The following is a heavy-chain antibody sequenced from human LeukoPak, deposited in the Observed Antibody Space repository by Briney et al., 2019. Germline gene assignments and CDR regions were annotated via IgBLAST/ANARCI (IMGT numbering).Heavy chain of an antibody. D-gene: IGHD6-19*01. CDR2: IRSKANSYAT. CDR1: GFTFSGSA. CDR3: TRHRAVYAFDI. J-gene: IGHJ3*02. Sequence: GGSLRLSCAASGFTFSGSAMHWVRQAAGKGLEWVGRIRSKANSYATAYAASVKGRFTISREDSKNTAYLQMNSLKTEDTAVYYCTRHRAVYAFDIWGQGAMVTVSS. V-gene: IGHV3-73*01.